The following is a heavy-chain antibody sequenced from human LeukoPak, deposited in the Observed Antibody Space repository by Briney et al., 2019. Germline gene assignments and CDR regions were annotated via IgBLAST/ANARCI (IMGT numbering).Heavy chain of an antibody. CDR2: IYYSGST. D-gene: IGHD6-13*01. CDR1: GGSISSSSYY. Sequence: ASETLSLTCTVSGGSISSSSYYWGWIRQPPGKGLEWIGSIYYSGSTYYNPSLKSRVTISVDTSKNQFSLKLSSVTAADTAVYYCARHNAGYSSSWYEDYWGQGTPVTVSS. CDR3: ARHNAGYSSSWYEDY. J-gene: IGHJ4*02. V-gene: IGHV4-39*01.